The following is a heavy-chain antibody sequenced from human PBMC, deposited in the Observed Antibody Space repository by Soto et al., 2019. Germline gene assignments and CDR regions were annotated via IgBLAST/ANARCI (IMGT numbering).Heavy chain of an antibody. V-gene: IGHV4-31*03. D-gene: IGHD3-3*01. J-gene: IGHJ5*02. CDR3: AREVRISPNWFDP. Sequence: QVQLQESGPGLVKPSQTLSLTCTVSGGSISSGGYYWSWIRQHPGKGLEWIGYIYYSGSTYYNPSLKSRFTISVDASKNQFSRKLSSVTAADTAVYYCAREVRISPNWFDPWGQGTLVTVSS. CDR1: GGSISSGGYY. CDR2: IYYSGST.